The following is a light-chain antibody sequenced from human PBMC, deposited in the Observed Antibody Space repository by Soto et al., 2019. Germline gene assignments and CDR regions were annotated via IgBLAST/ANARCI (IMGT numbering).Light chain of an antibody. CDR1: QSVSGW. V-gene: IGKV1-39*01. J-gene: IGKJ1*01. CDR2: AAS. Sequence: EIQMTQSPSTLSASVGDTVTVTCGASQSVSGWLAWYQQKPGKAPKLLIYAASFLQSGVPSRFSGSGSGTDFTLTISSLQPEDFATYRCQQTYSTPQTFGQGTKVDI. CDR3: QQTYSTPQT.